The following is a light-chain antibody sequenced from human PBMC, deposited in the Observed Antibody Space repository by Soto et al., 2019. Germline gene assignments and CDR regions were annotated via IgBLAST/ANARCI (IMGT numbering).Light chain of an antibody. CDR3: QQYYGSPPWT. V-gene: IGKV3-20*01. CDR2: GAS. CDR1: QSVSSTS. Sequence: EIVLTQSPGTLSFSPGERATLSCRASQSVSSTSLAWYQQTPGQAPRLLIYGASNRATGIPDRFSGSGSGTDFTLTTSSLEPEDCAVYYWQQYYGSPPWTCGLGTKVEFK. J-gene: IGKJ1*01.